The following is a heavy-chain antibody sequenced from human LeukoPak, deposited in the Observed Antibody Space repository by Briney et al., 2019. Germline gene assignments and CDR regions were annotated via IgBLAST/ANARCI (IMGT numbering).Heavy chain of an antibody. CDR2: IYYSGST. D-gene: IGHD6-19*01. J-gene: IGHJ4*02. Sequence: PSGTLSLTCTVSGGAISSSSFYWGGIRQPPGKGLGWIGGIYYSGSTYYNPCLKSRVTISLDTSKNQSSLKLSSVTAADTAVYYCAIHRGWYVSGWGQGTLVTVSS. CDR1: GGAISSSSFY. V-gene: IGHV4-39*01. CDR3: AIHRGWYVSG.